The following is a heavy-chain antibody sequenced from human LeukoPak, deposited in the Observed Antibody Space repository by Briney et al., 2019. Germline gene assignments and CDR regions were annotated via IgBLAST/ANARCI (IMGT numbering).Heavy chain of an antibody. D-gene: IGHD5-24*01. J-gene: IGHJ5*02. Sequence: AGGSLRLSCAASGFTFSSYAMHWVRQAPGKGLEWVAVISYDGSNKYYADSVKGRFTISRDNSKNTLYLQMNSLRAEDTAVYYCAKDQMATIEGDNWFDPWGQGTLVTVSS. CDR2: ISYDGSNK. V-gene: IGHV3-30-3*01. CDR3: AKDQMATIEGDNWFDP. CDR1: GFTFSSYA.